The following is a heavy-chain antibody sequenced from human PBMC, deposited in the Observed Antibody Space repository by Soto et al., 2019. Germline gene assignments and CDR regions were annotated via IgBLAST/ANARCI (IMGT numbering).Heavy chain of an antibody. D-gene: IGHD3-9*01. CDR3: ARGHSLRYFDWLNS. CDR2: VNPNSGNT. Sequence: GASVKVSCKASGYTFTSYDINWVRQATGQGLEWMGWVNPNSGNTGYAQKFQGRVTMTRNTSISTAYMELSSLRSEDTAVYYCARGHSLRYFDWLNSWGQGTLVTVSS. V-gene: IGHV1-8*01. CDR1: GYTFTSYD. J-gene: IGHJ4*02.